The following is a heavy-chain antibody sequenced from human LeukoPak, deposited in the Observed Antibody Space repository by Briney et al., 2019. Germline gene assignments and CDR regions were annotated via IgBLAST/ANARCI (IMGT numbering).Heavy chain of an antibody. Sequence: GGPLSLSCAASGFTISCYWVSWLRQAPGKGLELVANIKYDGSEIDYVDSEKGRFTISRDNDKNSLSLQMNSLRAEDTAVYYCARDIAAPGLFFDYWGQGTLVTVSA. CDR1: GFTISCYW. D-gene: IGHD6-13*01. V-gene: IGHV3-7*01. CDR2: IKYDGSEI. J-gene: IGHJ4*02. CDR3: ARDIAAPGLFFDY.